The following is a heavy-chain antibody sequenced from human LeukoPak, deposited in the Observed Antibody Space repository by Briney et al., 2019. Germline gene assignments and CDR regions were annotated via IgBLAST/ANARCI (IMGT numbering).Heavy chain of an antibody. V-gene: IGHV3-53*01. CDR2: IYSGGGT. J-gene: IGHJ5*02. CDR1: GITVSSNY. Sequence: GGSLRLSCAASGITVSSNYMSWVRQAPGQGLEWVSVIYSGGGTYYTDSVKGRFTISRDSSKNTLYLQMNSLRAEDTAVYYCARVARYNWFDPWGQGTLVTVSS. CDR3: ARVARYNWFDP.